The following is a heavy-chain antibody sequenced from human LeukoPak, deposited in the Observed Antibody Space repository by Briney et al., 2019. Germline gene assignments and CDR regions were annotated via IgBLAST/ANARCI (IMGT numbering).Heavy chain of an antibody. CDR1: GFTFSSYW. CDR2: INSDGSST. Sequence: GGSLRLSCAASGFTFSSYWMHWVRQAPGKGLVWVSRINSDGSSTSYADSVKGRFTISRDNAKNTLYLQMNSLRAEDTAVYYCARVKYSSGWFIFLDYWGQGTLVTVSS. D-gene: IGHD6-19*01. J-gene: IGHJ4*02. V-gene: IGHV3-74*01. CDR3: ARVKYSSGWFIFLDY.